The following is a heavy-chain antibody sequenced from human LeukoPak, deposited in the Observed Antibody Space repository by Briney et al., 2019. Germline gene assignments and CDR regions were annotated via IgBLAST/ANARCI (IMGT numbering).Heavy chain of an antibody. Sequence: SVKVSCKASGGTFSSYAISWVRQAPGQGLEWMGGIIPIFGTANYAQKFQGRVTITADKSTSTAYMELSSLRSEDTAVYYCARNLIAAAGTYQDYYFDYWGQGTLVTVSS. CDR2: IIPIFGTA. V-gene: IGHV1-69*06. CDR3: ARNLIAAAGTYQDYYFDY. J-gene: IGHJ4*02. D-gene: IGHD6-13*01. CDR1: GGTFSSYA.